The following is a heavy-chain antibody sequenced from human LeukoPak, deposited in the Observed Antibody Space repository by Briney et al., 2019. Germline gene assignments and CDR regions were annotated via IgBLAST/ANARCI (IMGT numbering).Heavy chain of an antibody. J-gene: IGHJ4*02. CDR1: GFTFSSYA. Sequence: GGSLRLSCAASGFTFSSYAMHWVRQAPGKGLEWVAVISYDGSNKYYADSVKGRFTISRDNSKNTLYLQMNSLRAEDTAVYYCAKSESVLWFGELLYPFDYWGQGTLVTVSS. CDR2: ISYDGSNK. D-gene: IGHD3-10*01. CDR3: AKSESVLWFGELLYPFDY. V-gene: IGHV3-30-3*02.